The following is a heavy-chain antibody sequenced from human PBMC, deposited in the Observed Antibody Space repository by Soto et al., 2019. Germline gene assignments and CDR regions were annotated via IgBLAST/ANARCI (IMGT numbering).Heavy chain of an antibody. CDR3: ARDNYDYVWGSYRNVGDAFDI. CDR2: IYYSGST. D-gene: IGHD3-16*02. Sequence: QVQLQESGPGLVKPSQTLSLTCTVSGGSISSGDYYWSWIRQPPGKGLEWIGYIYYSGSTYYNPSLKSRVTISVDTSKNQFSLKLSSVTAADTAVYYCARDNYDYVWGSYRNVGDAFDIWGQGTMVTVSS. CDR1: GGSISSGDYY. J-gene: IGHJ3*02. V-gene: IGHV4-30-4*01.